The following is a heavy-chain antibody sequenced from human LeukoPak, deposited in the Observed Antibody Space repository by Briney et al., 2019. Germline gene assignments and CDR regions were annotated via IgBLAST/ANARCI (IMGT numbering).Heavy chain of an antibody. CDR2: IYYSGST. CDR1: GGSISSSSYY. Sequence: SETLSLTCTVSGGSISSSSYYWGWIRQPPGKGLEWIGSIYYSGSTYYNPSLKSRVTISVDTSKNQFSLKLSSVTAADTAVYYCARLRGGYYVRHAEYFQHWGQGTLVTVSS. CDR3: ARLRGGYYVRHAEYFQH. V-gene: IGHV4-39*07. D-gene: IGHD3-3*01. J-gene: IGHJ1*01.